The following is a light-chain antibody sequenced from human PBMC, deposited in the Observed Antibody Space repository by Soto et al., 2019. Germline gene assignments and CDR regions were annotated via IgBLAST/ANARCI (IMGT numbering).Light chain of an antibody. J-gene: IGKJ5*01. CDR2: GAS. CDR3: QQSGSSPIT. V-gene: IGKV3-20*01. CDR1: QSVNTNY. Sequence: EVVLTQSPGTLSLSPGERATLSCRASQSVNTNYLAWYQQKSGQAHRLLIYGASSRATGIPDRFSGSGSGPDFPLTISRLEPDDFAAYFCQQSGSSPITFGQGTRMEIK.